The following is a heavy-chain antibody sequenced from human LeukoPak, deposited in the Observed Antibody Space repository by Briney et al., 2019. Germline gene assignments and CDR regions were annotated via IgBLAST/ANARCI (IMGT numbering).Heavy chain of an antibody. CDR3: ARVGFWSGSYTGYFDY. CDR1: RGSIIGYY. J-gene: IGHJ4*02. Sequence: SETLSLTCTVSRGSIIGYYWTWIRQLPGKGLQWIGYMYYSGTTKYNPSLKSRVTTSMDTSKNQFSLKVNSVTAADTAVYYCARVGFWSGSYTGYFDYWGQGALVTVSS. D-gene: IGHD3-3*01. CDR2: MYYSGTT. V-gene: IGHV4-59*12.